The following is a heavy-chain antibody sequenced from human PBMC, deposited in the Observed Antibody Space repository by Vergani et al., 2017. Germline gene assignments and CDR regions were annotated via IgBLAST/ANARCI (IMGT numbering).Heavy chain of an antibody. J-gene: IGHJ5*02. V-gene: IGHV3-23*01. CDR3: AKGSYYNEDWFDP. CDR1: GFTFSNYA. Sequence: EVHLLESGGGQVEAGGSLRLSCVASGFTFSNYAMSWVRQAPRKGLEWVSAIGSGGSTYYADSVKGRFTISRDNSKNTLYLQMNSLKAEDTAVYFCAKGSYYNEDWFDPWGQGTLVTVSS. D-gene: IGHD3-10*01. CDR2: IGSGGST.